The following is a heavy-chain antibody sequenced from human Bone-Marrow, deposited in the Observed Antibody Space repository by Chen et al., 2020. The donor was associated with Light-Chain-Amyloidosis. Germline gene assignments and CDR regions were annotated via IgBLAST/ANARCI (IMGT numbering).Heavy chain of an antibody. CDR1: GFTFSDFG. V-gene: IGHV3-30*18. Sequence: QAQLVQSGGGLVKPGKALRLSCAASGFTFSDFGMHWVRQAPGRGLAWVAVISYYGENKYYGVSARVRFTISRDNSENMLFLQLISLRIEDTSLYYCPKIYYASAHWGQGALVTVSS. J-gene: IGHJ4*02. D-gene: IGHD3-16*01. CDR2: ISYYGENK. CDR3: PKIYYASAH.